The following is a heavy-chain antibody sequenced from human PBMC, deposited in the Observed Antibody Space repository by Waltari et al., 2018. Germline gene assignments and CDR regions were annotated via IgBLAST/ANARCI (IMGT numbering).Heavy chain of an antibody. D-gene: IGHD1-1*01. Sequence: QVQLVQPGAELRKLGASVKDSCRGSGYSFTGHYIHWVRQAPGQGLEWVGRINPLSGGTNYAQKFQGRVTMTRDTSLSTAYMDLSSLRSDDAAVYFCAREPTGTDLDYWGQGTLVTVSS. J-gene: IGHJ4*02. V-gene: IGHV1-2*06. CDR3: AREPTGTDLDY. CDR2: INPLSGGT. CDR1: GYSFTGHY.